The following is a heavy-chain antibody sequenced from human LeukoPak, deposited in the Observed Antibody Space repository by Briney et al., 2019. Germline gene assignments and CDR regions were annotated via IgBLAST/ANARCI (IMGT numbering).Heavy chain of an antibody. CDR1: GFTFSSYA. CDR2: ISGSGGST. CDR3: AKEEWELLPDLYYGMDV. J-gene: IGHJ6*02. D-gene: IGHD1-26*01. V-gene: IGHV3-23*01. Sequence: GGSLRLSCAVSGFTFSSYAMSWVRQAPGKGLEWVSAISGSGGSTYYADSVKGRFTISRDNSKNTLYLQMNSLRAEDTAVYYCAKEEWELLPDLYYGMDVWGQGTTVTVSS.